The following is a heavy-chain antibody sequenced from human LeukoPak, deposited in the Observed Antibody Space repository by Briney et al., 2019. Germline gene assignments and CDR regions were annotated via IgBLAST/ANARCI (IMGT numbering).Heavy chain of an antibody. CDR3: ALGTRGVMSDY. CDR2: IGAGGTFT. J-gene: IGHJ4*02. D-gene: IGHD3-10*01. V-gene: IGHV3-23*01. Sequence: SGGSLRLSCTASGFTFSSYAMNWVRQAPGKGLEWVSGIGAGGTFTYYADSVKGRFTISRDNSKNTLYLQMNSLRAEDTAVYYCALGTRGVMSDYWGQGTLVTVAS. CDR1: GFTFSSYA.